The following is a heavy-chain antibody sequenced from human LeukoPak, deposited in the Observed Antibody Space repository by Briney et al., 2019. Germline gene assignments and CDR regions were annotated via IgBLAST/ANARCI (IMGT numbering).Heavy chain of an antibody. CDR2: ISYDGSNK. J-gene: IGHJ6*02. CDR3: AKSVILPPSYYYGMDL. V-gene: IGHV3-30*18. Sequence: GGSLSLSCAASGVTFSSYDMHWVRQAPGKGLEWVSVISYDGSNKYYEDSVKGRFTISRDISKNTLYLQMNSLRAEDTAVYYCAKSVILPPSYYYGMDLWGQGTTVTVSS. D-gene: IGHD5/OR15-5a*01. CDR1: GVTFSSYD.